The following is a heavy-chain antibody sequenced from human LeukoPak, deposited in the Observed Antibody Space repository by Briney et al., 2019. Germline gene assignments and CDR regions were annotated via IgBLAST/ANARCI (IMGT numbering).Heavy chain of an antibody. J-gene: IGHJ5*02. D-gene: IGHD2-2*01. CDR3: ARDPSTGPNVGGWFDP. V-gene: IGHV1-46*01. CDR2: INPSGGST. CDR1: GYTFTSYY. Sequence: ASVKVSCKASGYTFTSYYMHWVRQAPGQGLEWMGIINPSGGSTSYAQKFQGRVTMTRDTSTSTVYMELSSLRSEDTAVYYCARDPSTGPNVGGWFDPWGQGTLVTVSS.